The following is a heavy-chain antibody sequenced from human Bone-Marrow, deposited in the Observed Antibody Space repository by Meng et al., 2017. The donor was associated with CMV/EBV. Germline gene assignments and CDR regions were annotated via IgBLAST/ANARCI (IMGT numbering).Heavy chain of an antibody. CDR2: IYPGDSDT. D-gene: IGHD3-3*01. V-gene: IGHV5-51*01. Sequence: KVSCKGSGYSFTSYWIGRVRQMPGKGLEWMGIIYPGDSDTRYSPSFQGQVAISADKSINTAYLQWSSLKASDTAMYYCARQKAGFWSGYPAFDIWGQGTVVTVSS. CDR1: GYSFTSYW. J-gene: IGHJ3*02. CDR3: ARQKAGFWSGYPAFDI.